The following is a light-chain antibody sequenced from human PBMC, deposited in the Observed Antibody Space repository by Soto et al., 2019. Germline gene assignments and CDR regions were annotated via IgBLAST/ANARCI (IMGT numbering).Light chain of an antibody. Sequence: LLLSLGNTASLSYRASQSVRRTLAWYQQKPGQAPRLLIYGASTRATGIPARFSGSGSGTEFTLTISSLQSEDFAVDYCQQYSNRPRTFGQRTKVE. CDR3: QQYSNRPRT. CDR1: QSVRRT. J-gene: IGKJ1*01. CDR2: GAS. V-gene: IGKV3-15*01.